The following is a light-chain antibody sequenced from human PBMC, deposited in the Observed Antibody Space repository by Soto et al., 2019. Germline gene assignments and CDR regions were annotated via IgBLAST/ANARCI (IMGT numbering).Light chain of an antibody. CDR2: DAF. CDR1: QSVGSN. V-gene: IGKV3-15*01. J-gene: IGKJ4*01. Sequence: EVVMTQSPATLSVSPGERATLSFRASQSVGSNLAWYQQKPGQAPMLLIFDAFTRATGIPARFSGSGSGTEFTIFISSLQFEDFAVYYCQQYNNWPPLTFGGGTKVEI. CDR3: QQYNNWPPLT.